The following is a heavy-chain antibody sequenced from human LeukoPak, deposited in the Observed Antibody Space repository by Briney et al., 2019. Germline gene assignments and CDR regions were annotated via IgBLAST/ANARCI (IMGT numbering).Heavy chain of an antibody. Sequence: GGSLRLSCAASGFTFSSYNMNWVRQTPGQGLEWVSSITSGSSHIYYADSVKGRFTISRDNSKNTLYLQMNSLRAEDTAVFYCAKGGARLHSYYFDYWGQGTLVTVSS. CDR1: GFTFSSYN. D-gene: IGHD1-26*01. J-gene: IGHJ4*02. V-gene: IGHV3-21*01. CDR2: ITSGSSHI. CDR3: AKGGARLHSYYFDY.